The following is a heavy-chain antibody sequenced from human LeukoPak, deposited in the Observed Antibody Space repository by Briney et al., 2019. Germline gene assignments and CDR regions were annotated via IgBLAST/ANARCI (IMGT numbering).Heavy chain of an antibody. J-gene: IGHJ4*02. Sequence: PGGFLRLSCAASGFTFSSYAMSWVRQAPGKGLEWVSAISGSGGSTYYADSVKGRFTISRDNSKNTLYLQMNSLRAEDTAVYYCARAITMIVVVTGFDYWGQGTLVTVSS. CDR3: ARAITMIVVVTGFDY. V-gene: IGHV3-23*01. CDR1: GFTFSSYA. CDR2: ISGSGGST. D-gene: IGHD3-22*01.